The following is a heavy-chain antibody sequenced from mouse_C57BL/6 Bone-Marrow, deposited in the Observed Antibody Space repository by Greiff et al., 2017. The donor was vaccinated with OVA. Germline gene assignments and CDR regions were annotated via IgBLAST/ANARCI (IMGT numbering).Heavy chain of an antibody. CDR3: ARPGLRSYWYFDV. CDR1: GFTFSSYA. Sequence: EVQGVESGGGLVKPGGSLKLSCAASGFTFSSYAMSWVRQTPEKRLEWVATISDGGSYTYYPDNVKGRFTISRDNAKNNLYLQMSHLKSEDTAMYYCARPGLRSYWYFDVWGTGTTVTVSS. CDR2: ISDGGSYT. D-gene: IGHD2-4*01. V-gene: IGHV5-4*01. J-gene: IGHJ1*03.